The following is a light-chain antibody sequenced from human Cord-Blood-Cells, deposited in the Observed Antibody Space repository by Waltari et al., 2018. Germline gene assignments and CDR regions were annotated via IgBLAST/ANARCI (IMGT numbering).Light chain of an antibody. Sequence: QSALTQPRSVSGSPGQSVTISCPGTSSDVGGYNYVSWYQQHPGKAPKLMIYDVSKRPSGVPDRFSGSKSGNTASLTISGLQAEDEADYYCCSYADSYPYVFGTGTKVTVL. CDR3: CSYADSYPYV. J-gene: IGLJ1*01. V-gene: IGLV2-11*01. CDR2: DVS. CDR1: SSDVGGYNY.